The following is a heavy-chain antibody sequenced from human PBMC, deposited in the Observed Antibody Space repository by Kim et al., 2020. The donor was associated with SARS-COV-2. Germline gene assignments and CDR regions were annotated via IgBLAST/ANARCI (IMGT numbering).Heavy chain of an antibody. J-gene: IGHJ4*02. D-gene: IGHD3-10*01. CDR1: GGSFSTSSYY. CDR2: IFYSRST. V-gene: IGHV4-39*01. Sequence: SETLSLTCTVSGGSFSTSSYYWGWIRQSPGKGLEWIGSIFYSRSTYYNPSLKSRVTISVDTSKNQFSLKLTSVTAADTAVYYCARLPYYFGSGAFSYWGRGTLISVS. CDR3: ARLPYYFGSGAFSY.